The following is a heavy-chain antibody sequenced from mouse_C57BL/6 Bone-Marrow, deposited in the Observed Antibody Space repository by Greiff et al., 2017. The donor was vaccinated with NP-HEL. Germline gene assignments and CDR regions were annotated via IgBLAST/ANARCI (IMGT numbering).Heavy chain of an antibody. CDR3: ARWDYGSRGAWFAY. J-gene: IGHJ3*01. D-gene: IGHD1-1*01. Sequence: VQLQESGAELVRPGTSVKMSCKASGYTFTNYWIGWAKQRPGHGLEWIGDIYPGGGYTNYNEKFKGKATLTADKSSSTAYMQFSSLTSEDSAIYYCARWDYGSRGAWFAYWGQGTLVTVSA. CDR1: GYTFTNYW. CDR2: IYPGGGYT. V-gene: IGHV1-63*01.